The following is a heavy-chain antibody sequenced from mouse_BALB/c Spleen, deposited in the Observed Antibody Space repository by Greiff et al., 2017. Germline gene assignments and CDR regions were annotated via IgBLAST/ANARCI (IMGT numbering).Heavy chain of an antibody. CDR2: ISYSGST. CDR1: GYSITSDYA. J-gene: IGHJ1*01. Sequence: VQLQESGPGLVKPSQSLSLTCTVTGYSITSDYAWNWIRQFPGNKLEWMGYISYSGSTSYTPSLKSRISITRDTSKNQFFLQLNSVTTEDTATYYCARDYGSPLWYFDVWGAGTTVTVSS. V-gene: IGHV3-2*02. D-gene: IGHD1-1*01. CDR3: ARDYGSPLWYFDV.